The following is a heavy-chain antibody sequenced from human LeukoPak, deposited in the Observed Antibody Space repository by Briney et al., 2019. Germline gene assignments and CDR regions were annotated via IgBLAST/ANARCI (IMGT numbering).Heavy chain of an antibody. J-gene: IGHJ6*03. D-gene: IGHD3-3*01. CDR2: IYTSGST. V-gene: IGHV4-4*07. CDR3: ARDPKAHQYYNFWSGYRTDYYMDV. Sequence: SETLSLTCTVSGGSISSYYWSWIRQPAGKGLEWIGRIYTSGSTNYNPSRKSRVTMSVDTSNKQFSLKLRSVTAADTAVYYCARDPKAHQYYNFWSGYRTDYYMDVWGKGTTVTVS. CDR1: GGSISSYY.